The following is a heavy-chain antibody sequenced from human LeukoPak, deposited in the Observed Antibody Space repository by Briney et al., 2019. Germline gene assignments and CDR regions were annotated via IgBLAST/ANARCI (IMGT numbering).Heavy chain of an antibody. Sequence: PGGSLRLSCVVSGFSLRTYAMSWVRQAPGEGLEWVTTIRGGGFSRYYADSVKGRVSISRDDSKNTVSLEVDNLGVEDTAIYYCAKHKGGGLGNDAFDMWGPGTMLSVSS. J-gene: IGHJ3*02. D-gene: IGHD2-15*01. V-gene: IGHV3-23*01. CDR2: IRGGGFSR. CDR3: AKHKGGGLGNDAFDM. CDR1: GFSLRTYA.